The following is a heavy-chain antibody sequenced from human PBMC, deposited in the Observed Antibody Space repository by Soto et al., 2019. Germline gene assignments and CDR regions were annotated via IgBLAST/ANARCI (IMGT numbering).Heavy chain of an antibody. Sequence: GSLRLSCAASGFTFSSYGMHWVRQAPGKGLEWVAVISYDGSNKYYADSVKGRFTISRDNSKNTLYLQMNSLRAEDTAVYYCANWNDLRYYYGMDVWGQGTTVTVSS. CDR3: ANWNDLRYYYGMDV. V-gene: IGHV3-30*18. CDR1: GFTFSSYG. CDR2: ISYDGSNK. D-gene: IGHD1-1*01. J-gene: IGHJ6*02.